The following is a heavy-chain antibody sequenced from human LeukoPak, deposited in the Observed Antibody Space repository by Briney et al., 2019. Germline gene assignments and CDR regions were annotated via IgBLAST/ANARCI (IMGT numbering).Heavy chain of an antibody. J-gene: IGHJ5*02. D-gene: IGHD3-10*01. CDR1: GFTLSSSA. CDR3: ARHYGP. CDR2: IYDSGST. V-gene: IGHV4-39*01. Sequence: PGGSLRLSCAASGFTLSSSAMSWVRQPPGKGLEWIGSIYDSGSTYYNPSLKSRVTISVDTSKNQFSLKLNSVTAADTAVYYCARHYGPWGQGTLVTVSS.